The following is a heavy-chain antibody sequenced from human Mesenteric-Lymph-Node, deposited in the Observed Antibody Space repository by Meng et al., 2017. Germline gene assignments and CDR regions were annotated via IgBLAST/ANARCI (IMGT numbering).Heavy chain of an antibody. CDR3: ARVGFYDDSGYYGYFQH. J-gene: IGHJ1*01. D-gene: IGHD3-22*01. CDR2: YDSGDGEI. V-gene: IGHV1-24*01. Sequence: ASVQVSCKVSGYTLTELSIHWVRQAPRRGLEWMGGYDSGDGEIIYAQKFQGRVTMTEDTSTNSAYLELRNLRSDDTAVYYCARVGFYDDSGYYGYFQHWGQGALVTVSS. CDR1: GYTLTELS.